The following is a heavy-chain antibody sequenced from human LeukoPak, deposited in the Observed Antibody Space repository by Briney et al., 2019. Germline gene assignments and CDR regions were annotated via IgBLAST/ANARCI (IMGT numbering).Heavy chain of an antibody. Sequence: ASVKVSCKASGGTFSSYAISWVRQAPGQGLEWMGGIIPIFGTANYAQKFQGRVTITADEFTSTAYMELSSLRSEDTAVYCCARALLTYCSSTSCYKRWFDPWGQGTLVTVSS. CDR3: ARALLTYCSSTSCYKRWFDP. CDR1: GGTFSSYA. V-gene: IGHV1-69*13. D-gene: IGHD2-2*02. CDR2: IIPIFGTA. J-gene: IGHJ5*02.